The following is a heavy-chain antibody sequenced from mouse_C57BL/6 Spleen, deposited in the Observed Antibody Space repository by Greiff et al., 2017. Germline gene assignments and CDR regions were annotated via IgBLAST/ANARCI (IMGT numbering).Heavy chain of an antibody. CDR3: ARLGDYDYYFDY. Sequence: EVKLMESGGDLVKPGGSLKLSCAASGFTFSSYGMSWVRQTPDKRLEWVATISSGGSYTYYPDSVKGRFTISRDNAKNTLYLQMSSLKSEDTAMYYCARLGDYDYYFDYWGQGTTLTVSS. CDR1: GFTFSSYG. CDR2: ISSGGSYT. V-gene: IGHV5-6*01. J-gene: IGHJ2*01. D-gene: IGHD2-4*01.